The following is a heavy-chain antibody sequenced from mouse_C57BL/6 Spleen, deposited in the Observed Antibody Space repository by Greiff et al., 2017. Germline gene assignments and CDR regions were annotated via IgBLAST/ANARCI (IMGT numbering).Heavy chain of an antibody. V-gene: IGHV1-72*01. Sequence: QVQLQQPGAELVKPGASVKLSCKASGYTFTSYWMHWVKQRPGRGLEWIGRIDPNSGGTKYNEKFKSKATLTVDKPSSTGYRQLSSLTSEDSAFYYCARYSSGYSDYAMDYWGQGTSVTVSS. CDR3: ARYSSGYSDYAMDY. CDR1: GYTFTSYW. D-gene: IGHD3-2*02. J-gene: IGHJ4*01. CDR2: IDPNSGGT.